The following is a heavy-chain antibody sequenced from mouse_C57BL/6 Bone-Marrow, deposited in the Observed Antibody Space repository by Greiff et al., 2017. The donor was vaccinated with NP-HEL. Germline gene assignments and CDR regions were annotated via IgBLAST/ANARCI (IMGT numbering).Heavy chain of an antibody. CDR1: STFSRRVH. V-gene: IGHV1-87*01. CDR3: SEASAVYYCASCFISGYGGYYFDY. J-gene: IGHJ2*01. Sequence: VQLQESGPELARPWASVKISCQAFSTFSRRVHFAIRDTNYWMQWVKQRPGQGLEWIGAIYPGNGDTSYHQKFKGKCTVTAEKSSSTAYMQLSSLTSEASAVYYCASCFISGYGGYYFDYWGQGTTLTVSS. CDR2: GQGLEWIG. D-gene: IGHD3-1*01.